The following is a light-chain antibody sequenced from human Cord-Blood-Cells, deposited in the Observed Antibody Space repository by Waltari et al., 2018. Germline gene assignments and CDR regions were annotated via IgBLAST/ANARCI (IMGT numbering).Light chain of an antibody. Sequence: DIQLTQSPSFLSASVGDRVTITCRASQGISSYLAWYQQKPGKAPKLLIYAASTLQSGVPSRFSGSGSGIEFTLTISSLQPEDFATYYCQQLNSYLALTFGGGTKVEIK. CDR3: QQLNSYLALT. CDR2: AAS. CDR1: QGISSY. V-gene: IGKV1-9*01. J-gene: IGKJ4*01.